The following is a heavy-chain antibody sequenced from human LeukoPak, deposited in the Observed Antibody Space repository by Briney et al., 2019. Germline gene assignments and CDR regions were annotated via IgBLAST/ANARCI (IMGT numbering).Heavy chain of an antibody. V-gene: IGHV3-7*01. CDR3: AREDYYDSSGPFY. CDR2: IKQDGSEK. Sequence: PGGSLTLSCAASGFTFSSYWMSWVRQAPGKGLVWLANIKQDGSEKYYMDSVKGSFTISRDNAKNSLYLQMNSLRAEDTAVYYCAREDYYDSSGPFYWGQGTLVTVSS. J-gene: IGHJ4*02. D-gene: IGHD3-22*01. CDR1: GFTFSSYW.